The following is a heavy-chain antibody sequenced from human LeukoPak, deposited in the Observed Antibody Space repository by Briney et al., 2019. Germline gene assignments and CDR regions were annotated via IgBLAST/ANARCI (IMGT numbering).Heavy chain of an antibody. CDR1: GFTFRDCA. V-gene: IGHV3-21*01. CDR3: ARELGDSSGYPY. CDR2: ISYSGGNA. J-gene: IGHJ4*02. D-gene: IGHD3-22*01. Sequence: GGSLRLSCAASGFTFRDCAMTWVGHVPGKGLEWVSLISYSGGNAYYADSVKGRFTISRDNAKNSLYLQMNSLRAEDTAVYYCARELGDSSGYPYWGQGTLVTVSS.